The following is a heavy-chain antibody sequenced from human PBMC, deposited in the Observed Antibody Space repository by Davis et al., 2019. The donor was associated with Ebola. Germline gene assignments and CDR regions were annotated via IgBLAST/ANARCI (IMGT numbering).Heavy chain of an antibody. CDR1: GDNFATYW. Sequence: GESLKISCQVSGDNFATYWIGWVRQVPGKGLEWMGMIYAGDSDTKYSPSFQGQVTMSADKSITTAYLQWSSLKASDTAMYYCARHRPFGDYAIDYWGQGTLVTVSS. J-gene: IGHJ4*02. CDR2: IYAGDSDT. CDR3: ARHRPFGDYAIDY. D-gene: IGHD4-17*01. V-gene: IGHV5-51*01.